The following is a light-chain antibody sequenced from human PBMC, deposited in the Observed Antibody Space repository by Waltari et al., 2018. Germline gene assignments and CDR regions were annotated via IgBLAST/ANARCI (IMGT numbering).Light chain of an antibody. CDR3: QQSYNVPLS. CDR2: GAT. CDR1: AVISNY. Sequence: DIQLTQSPSSLSASVGDRVTITCRETAVISNYLNWYEQKQGKAPRLLIYGATNVQSGVPSRFTGSGSGRDFTLSISSLQPEDFATYFCQQSYNVPLSFGGGTKVEI. V-gene: IGKV1-39*01. J-gene: IGKJ4*01.